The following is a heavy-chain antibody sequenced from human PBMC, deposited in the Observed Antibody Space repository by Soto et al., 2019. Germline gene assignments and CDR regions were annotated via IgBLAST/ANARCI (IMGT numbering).Heavy chain of an antibody. CDR3: ARAVRYDILTGWYFDY. D-gene: IGHD3-9*01. J-gene: IGHJ4*02. CDR2: IIPILGIA. Sequence: SVKVSCKASGGTFSSYTISWVRQAPGQGLEWMGRIIPILGIANYAQKFQGRVTITADKSTSTAYMELSSLRSEDTAVYYCARAVRYDILTGWYFDYWGQGTLVTVSS. V-gene: IGHV1-69*02. CDR1: GGTFSSYT.